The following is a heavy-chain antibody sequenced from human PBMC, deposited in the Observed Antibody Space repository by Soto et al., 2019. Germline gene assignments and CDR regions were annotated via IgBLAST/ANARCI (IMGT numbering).Heavy chain of an antibody. J-gene: IGHJ6*02. Sequence: TSETLSLTCTVSGGSISSGGYYWSWIRQHPGKGLEWIGYIYYSGSTYYNPSLKSRVTISVDTSKNQFSLKLSSVTAADTAVYYCARDMTTDNLNGMDVWGQGTTVTVSS. CDR2: IYYSGST. CDR1: GGSISSGGYY. V-gene: IGHV4-31*03. CDR3: ARDMTTDNLNGMDV. D-gene: IGHD4-4*01.